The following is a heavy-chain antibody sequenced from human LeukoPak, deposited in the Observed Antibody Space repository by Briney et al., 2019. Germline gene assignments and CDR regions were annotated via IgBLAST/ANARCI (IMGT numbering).Heavy chain of an antibody. Sequence: GGSLRLSCVASGFTLDAYAMHWVRQARGKGLEWVSSITGDYATYSADPAKGRFTTSRDNSKNIVYLQMDSLRDDDTAVYYCAKGAASGLVDWFDPWGQGTLVTVSS. CDR2: ITGDYAT. D-gene: IGHD3-22*01. J-gene: IGHJ5*02. CDR3: AKGAASGLVDWFDP. CDR1: GFTLDAYA. V-gene: IGHV3-23*01.